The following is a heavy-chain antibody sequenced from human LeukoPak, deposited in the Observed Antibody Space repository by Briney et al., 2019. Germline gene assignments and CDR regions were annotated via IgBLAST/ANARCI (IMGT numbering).Heavy chain of an antibody. V-gene: IGHV4-4*02. CDR3: AREEDHYGAFDI. D-gene: IGHD3-10*01. CDR2: IYHSGTT. CDR1: GGSISSSDW. J-gene: IGHJ3*02. Sequence: SETLSLTCAVSGGSISSSDWWSWVRQPPEKGLEWIGEIYHSGTTNYNPSLKSRVTISVDKSKNQFSLKLSSVTAADTAVYYCAREEDHYGAFDIWGHGTMVSVSS.